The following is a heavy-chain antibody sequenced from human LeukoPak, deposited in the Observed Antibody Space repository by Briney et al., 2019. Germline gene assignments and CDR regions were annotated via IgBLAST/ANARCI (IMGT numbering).Heavy chain of an antibody. D-gene: IGHD2-15*01. Sequence: QAGGSLRLSCAASGFTFCDYGMHWVRQAPGKGLEWVAFIRNDGSNEYYPDSVKGRFTISRDNSRNTLYLQMNSLRPEDTAVYYCAKGGSASHNWFDPWGQGTLVTVSS. J-gene: IGHJ5*02. CDR2: IRNDGSNE. CDR3: AKGGSASHNWFDP. V-gene: IGHV3-30*02. CDR1: GFTFCDYG.